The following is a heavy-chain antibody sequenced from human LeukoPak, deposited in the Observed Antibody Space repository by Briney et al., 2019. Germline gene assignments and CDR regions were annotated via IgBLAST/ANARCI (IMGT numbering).Heavy chain of an antibody. CDR1: GYTFTRNY. Sequence: ASVQVSCMASGYTFTRNYIHWVRQAPGQGREWMGWINPNSGGTNFAQRFQSRVTMTRDTSITTAYMDLTRLTSDDTAVYYCARGDRSSSVLEDAFDLWGQGTMVTVSS. V-gene: IGHV1-2*02. J-gene: IGHJ3*01. CDR3: ARGDRSSSVLEDAFDL. D-gene: IGHD6-6*01. CDR2: INPNSGGT.